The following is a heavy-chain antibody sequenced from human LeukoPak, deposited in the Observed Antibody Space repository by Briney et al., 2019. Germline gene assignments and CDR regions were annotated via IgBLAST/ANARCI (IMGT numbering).Heavy chain of an antibody. CDR3: ARENTMVRGAFDAFDI. CDR2: IYYSGST. CDR1: GCSISGSY. J-gene: IGHJ3*02. V-gene: IGHV4-59*01. D-gene: IGHD3-10*01. Sequence: SETLSLTCTVSGCSISGSYWSWIRRPPGKGLEWIGYIYYSGSTNYNPSLKSRVTILVDTSNNQFSLRLNSVTAADTAVYHCARENTMVRGAFDAFDIWGQGTMVTVSS.